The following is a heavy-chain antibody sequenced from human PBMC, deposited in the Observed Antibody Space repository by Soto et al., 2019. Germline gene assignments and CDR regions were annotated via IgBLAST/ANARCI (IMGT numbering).Heavy chain of an antibody. V-gene: IGHV2-5*02. CDR1: GFSLSTTGVA. J-gene: IGHJ6*02. CDR2: IFWDDDK. CDR3: AHGRRDGYNAARLNHFYGLDV. D-gene: IGHD5-12*01. Sequence: SGPTLVNPTQTLTLTCTFSGFSLSTTGVAVGWIRQPPGEAPEWLALIFWDDDKRYTPSLKNRLTITKDTAKNQVVLTMTNVDPVDTATYYCAHGRRDGYNAARLNHFYGLDVWGQGTTVTVSS.